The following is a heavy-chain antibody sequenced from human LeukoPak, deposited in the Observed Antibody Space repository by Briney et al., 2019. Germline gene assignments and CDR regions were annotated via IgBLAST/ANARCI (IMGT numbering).Heavy chain of an antibody. J-gene: IGHJ4*02. CDR3: ARRGYDFWSVRDGWYFDY. Sequence: SETLSLTCTVSGGSISSSSYYWGWIRQPPGKGLEWIGSIYYSGSTYYNPSLKSRVTIFVDTSKNQFSLKLSSVTAADTAVYYCARRGYDFWSVRDGWYFDYWGQGTLVTVSS. CDR2: IYYSGST. CDR1: GGSISSSSYY. D-gene: IGHD3-3*01. V-gene: IGHV4-39*01.